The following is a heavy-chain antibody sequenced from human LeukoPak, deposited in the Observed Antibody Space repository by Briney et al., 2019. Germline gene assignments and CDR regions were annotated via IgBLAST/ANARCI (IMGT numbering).Heavy chain of an antibody. Sequence: GGSLRLSCAASGFTFSSYWMHWVRQAPGKGLVWVSRINSDGSSTSYADSVKGRFTISRDNAKNTLYLQMNSLRAEDTAVYYCAREGGGSDFDYWGQGTLVTVSS. CDR1: GFTFSSYW. CDR3: AREGGGSDFDY. V-gene: IGHV3-74*01. D-gene: IGHD2-15*01. J-gene: IGHJ4*02. CDR2: INSDGSST.